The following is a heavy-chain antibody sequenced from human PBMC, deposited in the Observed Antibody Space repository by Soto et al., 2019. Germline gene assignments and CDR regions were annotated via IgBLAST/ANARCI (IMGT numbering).Heavy chain of an antibody. D-gene: IGHD6-19*01. V-gene: IGHV3-30*18. CDR2: ISYDGSNK. J-gene: IGHJ4*02. Sequence: GGSLRLSCAASGFIFSSYGMHWVRQAPGKGLEWVAVISYDGSNKYYADSVKGRFNISRDNSKNTLYLQMNSLRAEDTAVYYCAKDSRAVARNFDYWGKGALLKSPQ. CDR3: AKDSRAVARNFDY. CDR1: GFIFSSYG.